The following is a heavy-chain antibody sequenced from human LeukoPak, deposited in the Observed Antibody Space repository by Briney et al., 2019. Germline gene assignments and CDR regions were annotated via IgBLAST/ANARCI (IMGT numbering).Heavy chain of an antibody. CDR2: IRISGAS. CDR1: GASISSHY. V-gene: IGHV4-59*08. CDR3: ARHQDYSGTTVYDYIDV. J-gene: IGHJ6*03. Sequence: SETLSLTCTVSGASISSHYWSWFRQPPGQGLEWIAWIRISGASNSNPSLKSRVTISGDTSKNQISLKLTSVTAADTAVYYCARHQDYSGTTVYDYIDVWGKGTTVTVSS. D-gene: IGHD4-11*01.